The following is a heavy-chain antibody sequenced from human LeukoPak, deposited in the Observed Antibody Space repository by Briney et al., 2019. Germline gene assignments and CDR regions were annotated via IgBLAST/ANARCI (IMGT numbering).Heavy chain of an antibody. J-gene: IGHJ5*02. D-gene: IGHD3-10*01. CDR2: INHSGST. Sequence: SETLSLTCAVYGGSFSGYYWSWIRQPPGKGLEWIGEINHSGSTNYNPSLKSRVTISVDTSKNQFSLKLSSVTAADTAVYYCARGSMVRGVIRRYNWFDPWGQGTLVTVSS. V-gene: IGHV4-34*01. CDR1: GGSFSGYY. CDR3: ARGSMVRGVIRRYNWFDP.